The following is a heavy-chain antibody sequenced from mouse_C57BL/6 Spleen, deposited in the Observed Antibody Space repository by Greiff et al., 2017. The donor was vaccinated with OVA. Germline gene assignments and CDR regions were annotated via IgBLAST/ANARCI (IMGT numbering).Heavy chain of an antibody. CDR3: ARSNWSWFAY. J-gene: IGHJ3*01. CDR2: INPNNGGT. CDR1: GYTFTDYY. Sequence: EVQLQQSGPELVKPGASVKISCKASGYTFTDYYMNWVKQSPGKSLEWIGDINPNNGGTSYNQKFKGKATLTVDKSSSTAYMELRSLTSEDSAVYYCARSNWSWFAYWGQGTLVTVSA. D-gene: IGHD4-1*01. V-gene: IGHV1-26*01.